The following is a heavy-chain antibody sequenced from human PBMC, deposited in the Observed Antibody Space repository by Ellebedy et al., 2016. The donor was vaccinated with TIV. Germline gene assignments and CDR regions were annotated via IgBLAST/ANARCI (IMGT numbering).Heavy chain of an antibody. J-gene: IGHJ6*02. D-gene: IGHD3-9*01. CDR2: ISAYNGNT. V-gene: IGHV1-18*04. CDR1: GYTFTSYG. CDR3: ARGGYYDILTGHYYYYGMDV. Sequence: ASVKVSXXASGYTFTSYGISWVRQAPGQGLEWMGWISAYNGNTNYAQKLQGRVTLTTDTSTSTAYMELRSLRSDDTAVYYCARGGYYDILTGHYYYYGMDVWGQGTTVTVSS.